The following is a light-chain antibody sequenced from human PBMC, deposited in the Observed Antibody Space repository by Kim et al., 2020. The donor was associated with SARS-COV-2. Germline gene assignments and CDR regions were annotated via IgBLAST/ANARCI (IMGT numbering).Light chain of an antibody. CDR1: QSIGTS. CDR3: QQYYNYST. CDR2: RAS. J-gene: IGKJ2*01. Sequence: LSASVGDRVTITCRASQSIGTSLACFQQKSGKAPKVLIYRASSLESGVPSRFSGSGSGTEFTFTISSLQPDDFATYYCQQYYNYSTFGQGTKLEI. V-gene: IGKV1-5*03.